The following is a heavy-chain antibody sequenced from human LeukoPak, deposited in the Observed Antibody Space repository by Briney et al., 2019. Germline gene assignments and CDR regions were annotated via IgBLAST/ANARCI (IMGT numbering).Heavy chain of an antibody. V-gene: IGHV3-64*04. CDR3: ARDPLKRAFDI. Sequence: GGSLRLSCSASGFTFSSYAMHWVRQAPGKGLEYVSTISSNGFSTYYADSVKGRFTISRDNAKNSLYLQMNSLRAEDTAVYYCARDPLKRAFDIWGQGTMVTVSS. CDR1: GFTFSSYA. J-gene: IGHJ3*02. CDR2: ISSNGFST.